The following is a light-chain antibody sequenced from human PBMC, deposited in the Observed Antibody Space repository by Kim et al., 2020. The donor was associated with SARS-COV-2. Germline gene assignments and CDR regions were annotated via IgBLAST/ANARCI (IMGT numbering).Light chain of an antibody. Sequence: PGGTVTLTCASNTGAVTSGYYPNWFQQKPGQAPRSLIYSTSNKQSWTPARFSGSLLGGKAALILSGVQPEDEAEYYCLVYYGGAWVFGGGTKLTVL. V-gene: IGLV7-43*01. J-gene: IGLJ3*02. CDR2: STS. CDR1: TGAVTSGYY. CDR3: LVYYGGAWV.